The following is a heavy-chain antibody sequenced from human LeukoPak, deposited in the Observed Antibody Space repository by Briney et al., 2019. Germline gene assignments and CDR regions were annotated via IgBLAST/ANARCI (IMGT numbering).Heavy chain of an antibody. CDR3: ARAAPGESLDY. D-gene: IGHD3-10*01. J-gene: IGHJ4*02. CDR2: INPSGSST. Sequence: ASVNVSFKASAYTFTSYYIHWVRQAPGQGREGMGIINPSGSSTTYAQKFQGRVTMTSDTSTSTVHMELSSLRSEDTAVYYCARAAPGESLDYWGQGTLVTVSS. V-gene: IGHV1-46*01. CDR1: AYTFTSYY.